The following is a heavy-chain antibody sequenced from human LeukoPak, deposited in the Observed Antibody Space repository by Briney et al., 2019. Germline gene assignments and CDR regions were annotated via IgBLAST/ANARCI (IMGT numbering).Heavy chain of an antibody. Sequence: GGSLRLSCAASGFTFSSYNMNWVRQAPGKGLEWVSSISSSSSYIYYADSVKGRFTISRDNAKNSLYLQMNSLRAEDTAVYYCARDQGASAAMRFYYYYYYMDVWGKGTTVTVSS. CDR1: GFTFSSYN. J-gene: IGHJ6*03. CDR2: ISSSSSYI. CDR3: ARDQGASAAMRFYYYYYYMDV. D-gene: IGHD2-2*01. V-gene: IGHV3-21*01.